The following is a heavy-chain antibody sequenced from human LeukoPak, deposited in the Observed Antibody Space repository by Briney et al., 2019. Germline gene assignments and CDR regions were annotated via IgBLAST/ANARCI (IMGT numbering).Heavy chain of an antibody. CDR3: ARDRYGINWFDP. CDR1: GGSFSGYY. D-gene: IGHD4-17*01. CDR2: INHNGST. J-gene: IGHJ5*02. Sequence: SETLSLTCTVYGGSFSGYYWSWIRQPPGKGLEWIGEINHNGSTNYNPSLKSRVTISVDTSKNQFSLKLSSVTAADTAVYYCARDRYGINWFDPWGQGTLVTVSS. V-gene: IGHV4-34*01.